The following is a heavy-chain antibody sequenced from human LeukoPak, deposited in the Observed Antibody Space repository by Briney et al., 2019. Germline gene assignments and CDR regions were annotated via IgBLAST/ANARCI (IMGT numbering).Heavy chain of an antibody. V-gene: IGHV3-7*01. J-gene: IGHJ4*02. CDR1: GFTFSSAW. D-gene: IGHD2-21*02. CDR3: ARDGFSSAINF. CDR2: IKEDGSQK. Sequence: PGGSLRLSCAASGFTFSSAWMNWVRQTPGKGLEWVANIKEDGSQKNYVDSVRGRFTISRDNAKNSLYLQMNSLRAEDTAVYYCARDGFSSAINFWGQGTLVTVSS.